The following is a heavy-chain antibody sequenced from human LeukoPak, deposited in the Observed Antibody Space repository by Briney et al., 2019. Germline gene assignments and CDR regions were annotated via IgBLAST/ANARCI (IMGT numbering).Heavy chain of an antibody. Sequence: ASVKVSCKTSGYTFTRYYMQWVRQAPGHGLEWMGIINPISGATDYAQKFQGRVTMTRDTSTSTVYMELSSLRSEDTAMYYCARLPYRDGVAQDYWGQGTLVTASA. CDR3: ARLPYRDGVAQDY. V-gene: IGHV1-46*01. J-gene: IGHJ4*02. D-gene: IGHD3-16*02. CDR1: GYTFTRYY. CDR2: INPISGAT.